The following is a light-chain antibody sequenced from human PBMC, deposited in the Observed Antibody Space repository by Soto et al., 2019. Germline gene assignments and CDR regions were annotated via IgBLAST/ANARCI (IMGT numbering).Light chain of an antibody. V-gene: IGKV3-15*01. CDR2: GAS. CDR1: QSVSSN. J-gene: IGKJ4*01. CDR3: QQRWDWPLT. Sequence: EIVMTQSPATLSVSPGERATLSCRASQSVSSNLAWYQQKPGQAPRLLIYGASTRATGIPARFSGSGSGTEFTLTINNLEPEDSAVYYCQQRWDWPLTFGGGTKVDIK.